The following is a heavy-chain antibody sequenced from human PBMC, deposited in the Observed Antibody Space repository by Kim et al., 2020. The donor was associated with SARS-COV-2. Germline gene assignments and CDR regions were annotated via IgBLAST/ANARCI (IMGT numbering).Heavy chain of an antibody. CDR1: GGSMTSGGSY. CDR3: ARDRLDTALVTGIFDS. CDR2: IYYTGIT. V-gene: IGHV4-31*03. Sequence: TLSLTCTVSGGSMTSGGSYWSWIRQHPAKGLEWIGYIYYTGITYYNPSLKSRLTMSVDTSKNQFSLRLNSVTAADTAVYYCARDRLDTALVTGIFDSWGQGTLVTVSS. J-gene: IGHJ4*02. D-gene: IGHD5-18*01.